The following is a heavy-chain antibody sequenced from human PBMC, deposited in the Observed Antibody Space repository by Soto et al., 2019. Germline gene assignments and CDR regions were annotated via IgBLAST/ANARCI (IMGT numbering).Heavy chain of an antibody. CDR1: GYTFARYG. J-gene: IGHJ6*02. V-gene: IGHV1-18*01. Sequence: ASVKVSCKASGYTFARYGISWVRQAPGQGLEWMGGISTYNSNTNYARKFQGRVSLTTDTPTNTAYMELRSLTPDDTALYYCAREGFCSSGSCALYSHDSFGMDVWGQGTTVTVSS. D-gene: IGHD2-15*01. CDR2: ISTYNSNT. CDR3: AREGFCSSGSCALYSHDSFGMDV.